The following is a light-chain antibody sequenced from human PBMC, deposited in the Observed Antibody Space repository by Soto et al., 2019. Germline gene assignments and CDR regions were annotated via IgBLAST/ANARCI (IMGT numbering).Light chain of an antibody. CDR3: QQYGSSPSST. Sequence: EIVLTQSPGTLSLSPGERATLSCRASLSVSSSYLAWYQQKPGQAPRLLIYGASSRATGIPDRFSGSGSGTDFTLTISRLEPEDFAVYYCQQYGSSPSSTFGQGTRLEIK. CDR1: LSVSSSY. V-gene: IGKV3-20*01. CDR2: GAS. J-gene: IGKJ5*01.